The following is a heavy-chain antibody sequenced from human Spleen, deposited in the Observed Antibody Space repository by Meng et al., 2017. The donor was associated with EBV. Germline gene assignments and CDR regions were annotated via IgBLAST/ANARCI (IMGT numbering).Heavy chain of an antibody. Sequence: QVQLQEPGPGLVKPSGTLSLTCTVSGDSVSSGSHSWSWIRQPPGKGLEWIGYIYYGGITNYNPSLKSRVTISLDTSKDQFSLRLTSVTAADTAVYYCARLYRNYEVNWFDPWGQGTLVTVSS. CDR2: IYYGGIT. D-gene: IGHD4-11*01. J-gene: IGHJ5*02. CDR3: ARLYRNYEVNWFDP. V-gene: IGHV4-61*01. CDR1: GDSVSSGSHS.